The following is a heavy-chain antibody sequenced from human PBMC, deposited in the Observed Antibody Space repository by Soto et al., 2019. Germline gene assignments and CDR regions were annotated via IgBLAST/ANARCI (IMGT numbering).Heavy chain of an antibody. CDR1: GGSISSGGYY. D-gene: IGHD3-16*02. V-gene: IGHV4-31*03. CDR3: ATSPSIYDYVWGSYRFLFDY. Sequence: TLSLTCTVSGGSISSGGYYWSWIRQHPGKGLEWIGYIYYSGSTYYNPSLKSRVTISVDTSKNQFSLKLCSVTAADTAVYYCATSPSIYDYVWGSYRFLFDYWGQGTLVTVSS. J-gene: IGHJ4*02. CDR2: IYYSGST.